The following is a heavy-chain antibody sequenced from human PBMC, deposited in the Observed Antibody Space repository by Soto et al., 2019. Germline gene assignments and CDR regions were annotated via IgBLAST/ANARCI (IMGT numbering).Heavy chain of an antibody. CDR2: INTAKDTT. Sequence: QVQLVQSGAEVKKPGASVKVSCKASGYTFTSYAIHWVRQAPGQRLEWMGWINTAKDTTKYSQKFQGRVTITRDTSTTIIYRELSRLRSEDTAVYYCAGGSSWSYFEYWGQGTLVTVSS. CDR3: AGGSSWSYFEY. D-gene: IGHD6-13*01. J-gene: IGHJ4*02. CDR1: GYTFTSYA. V-gene: IGHV1-3*04.